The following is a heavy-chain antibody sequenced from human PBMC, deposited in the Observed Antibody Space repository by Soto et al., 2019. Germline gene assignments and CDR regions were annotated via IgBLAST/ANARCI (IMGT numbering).Heavy chain of an antibody. Sequence: GASLKSCCKSPGYSFTCHWLRWGRQMTGKGRGLLARIDPNDSYTNYSPTYQGHVTISANKSISTAYVQGSSLKASDTAMYYCAIPISWSHDVFDPWGQGTRVTVSS. CDR3: AIPISWSHDVFDP. CDR1: GYSFTCHW. D-gene: IGHD2-21*01. V-gene: IGHV5-10-1*01. J-gene: IGHJ5*02. CDR2: IDPNDSYT.